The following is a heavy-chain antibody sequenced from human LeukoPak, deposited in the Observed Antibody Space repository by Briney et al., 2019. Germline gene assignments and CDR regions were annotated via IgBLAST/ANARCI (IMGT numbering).Heavy chain of an antibody. V-gene: IGHV4-39*07. J-gene: IGHJ4*02. CDR2: IYYSGST. Sequence: KPSETLSLTCTVSGGSISSSSYYWGWIRQPPGKGLEWIGSIYYSGSTYYNPSLKSRVTISVDTSKNQFSLKLSSVTAADTAVYYCARKGRAGYSYGYYFDYWGQGTLVTVSS. D-gene: IGHD5-18*01. CDR3: ARKGRAGYSYGYYFDY. CDR1: GGSISSSSYY.